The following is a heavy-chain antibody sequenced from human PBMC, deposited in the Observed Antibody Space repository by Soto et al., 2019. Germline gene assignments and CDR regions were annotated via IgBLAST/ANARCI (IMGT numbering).Heavy chain of an antibody. J-gene: IGHJ4*02. CDR2: IYYSGST. Sequence: SETLSLTCTVSGGSISSSSYYWGWIRQPPGKGLEWIGSIYYSGSTYYNPSLKSRVTISVDTSKNQFSLKLSSVTAADTAVYYCARQTLTSWMGYYFDYWGQGTLVTVSS. CDR3: ARQTLTSWMGYYFDY. D-gene: IGHD3-9*01. V-gene: IGHV4-39*01. CDR1: GGSISSSSYY.